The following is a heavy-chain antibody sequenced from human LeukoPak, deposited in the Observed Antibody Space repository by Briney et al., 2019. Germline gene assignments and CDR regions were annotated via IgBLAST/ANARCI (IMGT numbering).Heavy chain of an antibody. J-gene: IGHJ4*02. V-gene: IGHV4-39*07. CDR3: ARAGSAYTYGRSFWDY. Sequence: SETLSLTCTVSGGSISSSSYYWGWIRQPPGKGLEWIGSIYYSGSTYYNPSLKSRVTISVDTSKNQFSLVLTSVTAADTAIYYCARAGSAYTYGRSFWDYWGQGILVTVSS. CDR1: GGSISSSSYY. D-gene: IGHD5-18*01. CDR2: IYYSGST.